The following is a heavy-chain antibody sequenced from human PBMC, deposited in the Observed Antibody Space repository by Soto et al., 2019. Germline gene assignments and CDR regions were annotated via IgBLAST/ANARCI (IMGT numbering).Heavy chain of an antibody. CDR1: GYTLTELS. CDR2: FDPEDGET. V-gene: IGHV1-24*01. CDR3: ATDNFGTGFDY. J-gene: IGHJ4*02. Sequence: QVQLVQSGAEVKKPGASVKVSCKVSGYTLTELSMHWVRQAPGKGLEWMGGFDPEDGETIYAQKFQGRVTXTXXTSTDTAYMELSSLRSEDTAVYYCATDNFGTGFDYWGQGTLVTVSS. D-gene: IGHD3-10*01.